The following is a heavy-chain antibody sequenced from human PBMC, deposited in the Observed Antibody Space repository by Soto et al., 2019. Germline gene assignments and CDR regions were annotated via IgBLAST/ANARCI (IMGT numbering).Heavy chain of an antibody. D-gene: IGHD2-15*01. J-gene: IGHJ6*02. CDR1: GGSISSYY. Sequence: SENLSLTCTVSGGSISSYYWSWIRQPPGKGLEWIGYIYYSGSTNYNPSLKSRVTISVDTSKNQFSLKLSSVTAADTAVYYCARVRVGVVAHTNNPDIHDGMDVWAQGTTVTVSS. CDR2: IYYSGST. V-gene: IGHV4-59*01. CDR3: ARVRVGVVAHTNNPDIHDGMDV.